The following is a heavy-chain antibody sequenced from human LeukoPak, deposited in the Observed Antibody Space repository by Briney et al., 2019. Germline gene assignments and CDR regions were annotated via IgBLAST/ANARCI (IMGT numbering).Heavy chain of an antibody. J-gene: IGHJ5*02. CDR3: ARGQVGAYKYNWFVP. D-gene: IGHD1-26*01. Sequence: ASVKVSCKASVYTFTSYDINWVRQATGQGLECMGWMNPNSGNTGYAQKFQGRVTMTRNTSISTAYMELSSLRSDDTAVYYCARGQVGAYKYNWFVPWGQGTLVAVSS. CDR2: MNPNSGNT. CDR1: VYTFTSYD. V-gene: IGHV1-8*01.